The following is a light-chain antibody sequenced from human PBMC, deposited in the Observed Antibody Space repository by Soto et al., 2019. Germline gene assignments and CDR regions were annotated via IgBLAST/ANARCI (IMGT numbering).Light chain of an antibody. CDR1: SSDVGSYNL. J-gene: IGLJ1*01. CDR3: CSYAGSSTLYV. V-gene: IGLV2-23*02. Sequence: QSVLTQPASVSGSPGQSITISCTGTSSDVGSYNLVPWYQQHPGKAPKLMIYEVSKRPSGVSNRFSGSKSGNTASLTISGLQAEDEADYYCCSYAGSSTLYVFGTGTKVT. CDR2: EVS.